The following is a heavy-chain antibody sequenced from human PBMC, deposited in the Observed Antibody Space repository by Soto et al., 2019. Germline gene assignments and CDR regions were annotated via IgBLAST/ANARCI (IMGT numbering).Heavy chain of an antibody. D-gene: IGHD6-13*01. V-gene: IGHV1-46*01. CDR3: ARALAAGDF. CDR2: INPNGGST. CDR1: GYIFINYY. J-gene: IGHJ4*02. Sequence: QVQLVQSGAEVKKPGASVKVSCKASGYIFINYYIHWVRQAPGQGLEWIGIINPNGGSTNYAQKCGGRVTLARNTSTSTVDRDLSSLRSEDTAMFSCARALAAGDFWGQGTVVTVPS.